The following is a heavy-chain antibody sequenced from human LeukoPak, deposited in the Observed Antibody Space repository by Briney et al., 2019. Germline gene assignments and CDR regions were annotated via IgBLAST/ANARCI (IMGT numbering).Heavy chain of an antibody. J-gene: IGHJ4*02. CDR2: IYYTGNT. CDR1: GDSISSTTHY. V-gene: IGHV4-39*01. CDR3: ARRGGSRYGYRYFDY. D-gene: IGHD5-18*01. Sequence: SETLSLTCTVSGDSISSTTHYWGWIRQPPGKGLEWIGSIYYTGNTYYNPSLKSRLTISVDTSKNQFSLKLSSVTAADTAVYYCARRGGSRYGYRYFDYWGQGTLVTVSS.